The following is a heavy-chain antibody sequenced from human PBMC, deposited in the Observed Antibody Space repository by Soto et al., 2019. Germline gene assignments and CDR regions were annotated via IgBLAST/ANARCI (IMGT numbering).Heavy chain of an antibody. CDR3: AGPAAIAVAGLYYDVFDI. V-gene: IGHV1-18*01. Sequence: QIQLVQSGAEVKKPGASVKVSCKASGYTFTSYRINWVRQAPGQGLEWMGRISANNGNTNYAQKLQRRVTMTTDTSRNTAYMQLRSLRSDDTAVYYCAGPAAIAVAGLYYDVFDIWGQGTMVTFSS. J-gene: IGHJ3*02. D-gene: IGHD6-19*01. CDR1: GYTFTSYR. CDR2: ISANNGNT.